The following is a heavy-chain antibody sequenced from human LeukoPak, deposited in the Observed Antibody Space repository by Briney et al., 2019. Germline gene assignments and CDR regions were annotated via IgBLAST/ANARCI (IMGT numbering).Heavy chain of an antibody. V-gene: IGHV4-4*07. Sequence: SETLSLTCTVSGGSISTYYWSWIRQPAGKGLEWIGLIYTSGSTNYNPSLKSRVTISVDTSKNQFSLKLSSVTAADTAVYYCARGSSTQAFDIWGQGTMVTVSS. CDR1: GGSISTYY. J-gene: IGHJ3*02. CDR3: ARGSSTQAFDI. D-gene: IGHD3-10*01. CDR2: IYTSGST.